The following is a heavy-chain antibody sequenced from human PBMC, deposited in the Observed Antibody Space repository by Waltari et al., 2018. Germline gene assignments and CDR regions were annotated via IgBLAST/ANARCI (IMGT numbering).Heavy chain of an antibody. CDR3: VRGWWENSFDL. CDR1: GFKISGFS. V-gene: IGHV3-48*02. CDR2: IGLGGSPI. Sequence: LWESGGGLIQPGGSLRLSCEASGFKISGFSVDWVRQAPGKGLEWIAFIGLGGSPIYEADSVRGRFTISRHDVDNLVYLQMENLRDEDTALYYCVRGWWENSFDLWGQGTRVTVSS. J-gene: IGHJ3*01. D-gene: IGHD2-8*02.